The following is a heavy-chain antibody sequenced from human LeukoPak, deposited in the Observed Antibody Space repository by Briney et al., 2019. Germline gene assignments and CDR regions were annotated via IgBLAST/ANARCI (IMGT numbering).Heavy chain of an antibody. CDR3: AKLLRAPVVVIAADAFDI. Sequence: HPGGSLRLSCAASGFTFSSYGMHWVRQAPGKGLEWVAFIRYDGSNKYYADSVKGRFTISRDNSKNTLYLQMNSLRAEDTAVYYCAKLLRAPVVVIAADAFDIWGQGTMVTVSS. J-gene: IGHJ3*02. CDR1: GFTFSSYG. V-gene: IGHV3-30*02. CDR2: IRYDGSNK. D-gene: IGHD2-21*01.